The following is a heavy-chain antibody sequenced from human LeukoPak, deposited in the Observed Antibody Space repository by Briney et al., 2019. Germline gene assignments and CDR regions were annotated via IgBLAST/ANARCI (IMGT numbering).Heavy chain of an antibody. Sequence: ASVKVSCKASGYTFTSYGISWVRQAPGQGLEWMGWISAYNGNTNYAQKLQGRVTMTTDTSTSTAYMELRSLRSDDTAVYYCARDIFGSGKGYYYGMDVWGQGTTVTVSS. J-gene: IGHJ6*02. CDR2: ISAYNGNT. V-gene: IGHV1-18*01. CDR1: GYTFTSYG. D-gene: IGHD3-10*01. CDR3: ARDIFGSGKGYYYGMDV.